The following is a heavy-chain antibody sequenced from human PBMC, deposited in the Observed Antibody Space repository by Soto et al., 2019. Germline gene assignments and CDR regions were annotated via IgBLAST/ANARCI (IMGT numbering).Heavy chain of an antibody. D-gene: IGHD1-26*01. Sequence: QVQLVQSGAEVKKPGDSVKVSCKTSGYAFSSYGISWVRQAPGQGLEWMGWISAYNGNTKYAQKVQGRVTMTTDTSTSTAYMELRSLRSDDTAVYYCALSGNYGHFDSWGQGTLVTVSS. CDR2: ISAYNGNT. V-gene: IGHV1-18*01. J-gene: IGHJ4*02. CDR1: GYAFSSYG. CDR3: ALSGNYGHFDS.